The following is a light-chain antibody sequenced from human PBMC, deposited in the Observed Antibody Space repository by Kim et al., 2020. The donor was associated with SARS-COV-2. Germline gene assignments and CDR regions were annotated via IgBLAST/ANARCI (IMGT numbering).Light chain of an antibody. J-gene: IGLJ1*01. CDR1: SSDVGGYNY. CDR2: DVS. V-gene: IGLV2-14*03. Sequence: LTQPASVSGSPGQSITISCTGTSSDVGGYNYVSWYQQHPGKAPKLMIYDVSNRPSGVSNRFSGSKSGNTASLTISGLQAEDEADYYCSSYTSSSTRVFGTGTKVTVL. CDR3: SSYTSSSTRV.